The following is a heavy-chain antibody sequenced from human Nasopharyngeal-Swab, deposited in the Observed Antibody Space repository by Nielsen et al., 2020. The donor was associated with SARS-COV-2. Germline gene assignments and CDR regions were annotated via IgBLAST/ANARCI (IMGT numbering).Heavy chain of an antibody. J-gene: IGHJ3*02. V-gene: IGHV3-30-3*01. CDR3: ARDVLRYGHASDAFDI. Sequence: GESLKISCAASGFTFSSYDMHWVRQATGKGLEWVAVISYDGSNKYYADSVKGRFTISRDNSKNTLYLQMNSLRAEDTAVYYCARDVLRYGHASDAFDIWGQGTMVTVSS. CDR2: ISYDGSNK. D-gene: IGHD3-9*01. CDR1: GFTFSSYD.